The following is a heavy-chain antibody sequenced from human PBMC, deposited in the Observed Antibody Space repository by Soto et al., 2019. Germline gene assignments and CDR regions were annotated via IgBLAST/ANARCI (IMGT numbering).Heavy chain of an antibody. Sequence: ILSLTCSVFGCYGSRGGCSRIWIRQPPGKGLEWIGYIYHSGSTYYNPSLKSRVTISVDRSKNQFSLKLSSVTAADTAVYYFASSYYDGSGYYDDVFDIWGQGTMVTVSS. D-gene: IGHD3-22*01. CDR3: ASSYYDGSGYYDDVFDI. CDR2: IYHSGST. J-gene: IGHJ3*02. V-gene: IGHV4-30-2*01. CDR1: GCYGSRGGCS.